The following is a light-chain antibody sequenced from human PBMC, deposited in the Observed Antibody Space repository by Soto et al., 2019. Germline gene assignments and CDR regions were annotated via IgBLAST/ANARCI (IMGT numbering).Light chain of an antibody. Sequence: QSALTQPASVSGSPGQSITISCTGTSSDVGGYNYVSWYQQHPGKAPKVMIYDVSNRPSGVSNRFSGSKSGNTASLTISGLQAEDEADYYCSSYASTSTLVFGTETKLTVL. CDR2: DVS. CDR3: SSYASTSTLV. V-gene: IGLV2-14*01. J-gene: IGLJ1*01. CDR1: SSDVGGYNY.